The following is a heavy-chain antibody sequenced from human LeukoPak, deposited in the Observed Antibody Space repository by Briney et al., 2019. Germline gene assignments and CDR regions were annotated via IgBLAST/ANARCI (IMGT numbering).Heavy chain of an antibody. Sequence: RPSETLSLTCTVSGASISSSSYYWGWIRQPPGKGLEWIVSIYYSGSTYYNPSLKSRLSISVDTSKNQFSLKLSSMAAADTAVYYCARNYYDRSGYYRALDYWGQGTLVTVSS. CDR3: ARNYYDRSGYYRALDY. D-gene: IGHD3-22*01. CDR2: IYYSGST. V-gene: IGHV4-39*07. CDR1: GASISSSSYY. J-gene: IGHJ4*02.